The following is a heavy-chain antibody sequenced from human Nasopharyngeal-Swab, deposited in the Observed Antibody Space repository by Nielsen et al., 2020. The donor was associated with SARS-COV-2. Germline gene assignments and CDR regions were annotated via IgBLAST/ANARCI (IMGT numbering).Heavy chain of an antibody. CDR2: MNPDNGGT. D-gene: IGHD3-16*01. CDR1: GYTFTDYY. V-gene: IGHV1-2*02. CDR3: ASGGVYTSALFDY. J-gene: IGHJ4*02. Sequence: ASVKVSCKASGYTFTDYYIHWVRQVPGQGLEWMGWMNPDNGGTNYAQKFQGRVTMTRDTSTGTAYMELRRLTSDDTAVYFCASGGVYTSALFDYWGQGTLVTVSS.